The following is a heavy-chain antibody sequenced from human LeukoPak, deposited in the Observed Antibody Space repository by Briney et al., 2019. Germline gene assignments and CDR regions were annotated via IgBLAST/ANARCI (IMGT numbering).Heavy chain of an antibody. V-gene: IGHV3-33*01. Sequence: PGGSLRLSCAASGFTFSSYGMHWVRQAPGKGLEWVAVIWYDGSNKYYADSVKGRFTISRDNAKNSLYLQMNSLRAEDTAVNYCARERRAVAGYYYYYGLDVWGQGTTVTVSS. J-gene: IGHJ6*02. D-gene: IGHD6-19*01. CDR2: IWYDGSNK. CDR1: GFTFSSYG. CDR3: ARERRAVAGYYYYYGLDV.